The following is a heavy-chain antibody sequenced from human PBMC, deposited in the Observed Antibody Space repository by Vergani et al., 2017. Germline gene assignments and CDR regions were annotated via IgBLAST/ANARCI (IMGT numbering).Heavy chain of an antibody. CDR2: INPNSGGT. D-gene: IGHD2-2*01. CDR1: GYTFTGYY. CDR3: ASFGSTSSDYYYYYGMDV. J-gene: IGHJ6*02. V-gene: IGHV1-2*02. Sequence: QVQLVQSGAEVKKPGASVKVSCKASGYTFTGYYMHWVRQAPGQGLEWMGWINPNSGGTNYEQKFQGRVTMTRDTSISTAYMELSRLRSDDMAVYYCASFGSTSSDYYYYYGMDVWGQGTTVTVSS.